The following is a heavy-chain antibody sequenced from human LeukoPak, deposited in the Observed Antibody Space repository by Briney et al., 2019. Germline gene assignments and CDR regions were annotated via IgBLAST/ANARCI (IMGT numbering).Heavy chain of an antibody. CDR3: AREGDGYLFDY. J-gene: IGHJ4*02. CDR2: IYTSGST. D-gene: IGHD5-24*01. V-gene: IGHV4-61*02. Sequence: SETLSLTCTVSGGSISSGSYYWSWIRQPAGKGLEWIGRIYTSGSTNYNPSLKSRVTISVDTSKNQFSLKLSSVTAADTAVYYCAREGDGYLFDYWGQGTLVTVSS. CDR1: GGSISSGSYY.